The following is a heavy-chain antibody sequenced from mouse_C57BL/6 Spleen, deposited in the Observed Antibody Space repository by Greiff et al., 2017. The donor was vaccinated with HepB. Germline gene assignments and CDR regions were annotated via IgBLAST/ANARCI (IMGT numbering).Heavy chain of an antibody. CDR1: GYTFTSYW. D-gene: IGHD3-1*01. V-gene: IGHV1-69*01. J-gene: IGHJ2*01. Sequence: VKLQQPGAELVMPGASVKLSCKASGYTFTSYWMHWVKQRPGQGLEWIGEIDPSDSYTNYNQKFKGKSTLTVDKSSSTAYMQLSSLTSEDSAVYYCARSQLPYFDYWGQGTTLTVSS. CDR3: ARSQLPYFDY. CDR2: IDPSDSYT.